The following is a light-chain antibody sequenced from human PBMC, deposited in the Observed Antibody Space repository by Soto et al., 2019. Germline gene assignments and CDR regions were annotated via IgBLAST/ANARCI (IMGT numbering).Light chain of an antibody. J-gene: IGLJ2*01. CDR3: GSFTNNNTPHVV. Sequence: QSALTQPASVSGSPGQSITISCTGTDSDVGGYNYVSWYQQHPGKAPKLMIYGVYNRPSGVSNRFSGSKSGNTASLTISGLQAEDEADYYCGSFTNNNTPHVVFGGGTQLTVL. V-gene: IGLV2-14*01. CDR2: GVY. CDR1: DSDVGGYNY.